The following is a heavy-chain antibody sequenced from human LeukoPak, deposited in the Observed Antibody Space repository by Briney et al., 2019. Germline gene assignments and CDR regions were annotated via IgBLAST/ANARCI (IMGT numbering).Heavy chain of an antibody. D-gene: IGHD3-10*01. CDR2: ISAYNGNT. J-gene: IGHJ5*02. Sequence: ASVKVSCKASGYTFTSYGISWVRQAPGQGLEWMGWISAYNGNTNYAQKLQGRVTMTTDTSTSTAYMELRSLRSDDTAVYYCATAPPDYYGSGENWFDPWGQGTLVTVSS. CDR1: GYTFTSYG. V-gene: IGHV1-18*01. CDR3: ATAPPDYYGSGENWFDP.